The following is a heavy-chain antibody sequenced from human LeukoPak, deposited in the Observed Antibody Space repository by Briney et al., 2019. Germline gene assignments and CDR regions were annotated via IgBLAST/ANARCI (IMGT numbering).Heavy chain of an antibody. D-gene: IGHD2-2*03. CDR2: IYYSGST. CDR1: GGSISSSSYY. CDR3: ARDTSIGYCSSTSCLYYMDV. V-gene: IGHV4-39*07. Sequence: SETLSLTCTVSGGSISSSSYYWGWIRQPPGKGLEWIGSIYYSGSTYYNPSLKSRVTISVDRSKNQFSLKLSSVTAADTAVYYCARDTSIGYCSSTSCLYYMDVWGKGTTVTVSS. J-gene: IGHJ6*03.